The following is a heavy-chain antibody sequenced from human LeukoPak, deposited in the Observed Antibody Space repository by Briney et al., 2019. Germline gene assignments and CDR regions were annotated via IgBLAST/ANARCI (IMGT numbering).Heavy chain of an antibody. J-gene: IGHJ4*02. CDR2: ISRNSTYI. CDR1: GFTFSSYA. V-gene: IGHV3-21*01. Sequence: GGSLRLSCAASGFTFSSYAMSWVRQALGKGLEWVASISRNSTYIHYADSVKGRFTISRDNARNSLFLQMNSLRAEDTAIYYCASDEGNYFDYWGQGTLVTVSS. CDR3: ASDEGNYFDY.